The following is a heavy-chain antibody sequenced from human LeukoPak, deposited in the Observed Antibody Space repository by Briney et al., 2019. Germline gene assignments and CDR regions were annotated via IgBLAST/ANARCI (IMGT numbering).Heavy chain of an antibody. D-gene: IGHD6-13*01. CDR2: IIPIFGTA. V-gene: IGHV1-69*13. J-gene: IGHJ4*02. Sequence: ASVKVSCKASGGTFSRYPISWVRQAPGQGLEWVGGIIPIFGTANYAQKFQGRVTITADESTNAAYMELSGLRSEDTAVYYCARVSSSWYGGDYWGQGTLVTVSS. CDR1: GGTFSRYP. CDR3: ARVSSSWYGGDY.